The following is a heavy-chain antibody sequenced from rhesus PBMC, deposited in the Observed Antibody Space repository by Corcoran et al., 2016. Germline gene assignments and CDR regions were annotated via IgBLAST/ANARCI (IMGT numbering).Heavy chain of an antibody. CDR2: LIPLVSIT. V-gene: IGHV1-198*02. J-gene: IGHJ4*01. CDR3: ARGHEDKDY. Sequence: QVQLVQSGAEVKKRGASVKVSCTASGVTFGSYASSGVRQAAGQGLDGMAVLIPLVSITNYAEKFHGRATIPADTSTSTAYMELSSLRSEDTAVYYCARGHEDKDYWGQGVRFTVSS. CDR1: GVTFGSYA.